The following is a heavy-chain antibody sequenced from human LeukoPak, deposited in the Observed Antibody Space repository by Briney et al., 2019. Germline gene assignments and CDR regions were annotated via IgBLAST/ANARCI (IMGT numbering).Heavy chain of an antibody. D-gene: IGHD2-2*01. CDR1: GFTFNNYG. CDR3: AKGPLRGTAAAIDY. Sequence: GGSLRLSCAASGFTFNNYGMHWVRQAPGKGLEWVAVISYDGRNVHYPDSVKGRFTISRDISTDTLWLQMDSLRTEDTAVYYCAKGPLRGTAAAIDYWGQGTLVTVSS. J-gene: IGHJ4*02. V-gene: IGHV3-30*18. CDR2: ISYDGRNV.